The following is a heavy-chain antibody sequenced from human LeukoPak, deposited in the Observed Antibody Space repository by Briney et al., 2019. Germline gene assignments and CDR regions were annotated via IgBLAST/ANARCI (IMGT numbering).Heavy chain of an antibody. V-gene: IGHV3-23*01. CDR3: ARGGNVYSEFDY. CDR1: GFTFSSYA. Sequence: PGGSLRLSCAASGFTFSSYAMTWVRQAPEKGLEWVSSISGSGGNTYYADSVKGRFTISRDNSKNTLYLQMNSLRAEDTAVYYCARGGNVYSEFDYWGQGTLVTVSS. CDR2: ISGSGGNT. J-gene: IGHJ4*02. D-gene: IGHD5-18*01.